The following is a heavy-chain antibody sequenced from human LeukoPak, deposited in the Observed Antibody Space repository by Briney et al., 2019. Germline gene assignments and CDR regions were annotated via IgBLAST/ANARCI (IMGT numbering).Heavy chain of an antibody. CDR3: ARSVDSLLNFDY. CDR2: ISYSGST. Sequence: SETLSLTCTVSGGSISSSSYYWGWIRQPPGKGLEWIGSISYSGSTYYNPSLKSRVIISVDTSKNQFSLKLSSVTAADTAVYYCARSVDSLLNFDYWGQGTLVTVSS. V-gene: IGHV4-39*01. J-gene: IGHJ4*02. D-gene: IGHD3-22*01. CDR1: GGSISSSSYY.